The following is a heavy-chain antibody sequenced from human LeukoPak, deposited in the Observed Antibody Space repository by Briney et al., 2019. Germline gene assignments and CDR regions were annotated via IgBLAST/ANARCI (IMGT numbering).Heavy chain of an antibody. CDR1: GFTFSNYA. D-gene: IGHD4-23*01. J-gene: IGHJ4*02. V-gene: IGHV3-30*04. Sequence: GRSLRLSCAASGFTFSNYAIHWVCQAPGKGLEWVAVIPHDGRTKYYADSVKGRFTVTRDNSRNTLYLDMNSLRAEDTAVYYCAKERTTVVIPRLYYFDYWGQGTLVTVSS. CDR3: AKERTTVVIPRLYYFDY. CDR2: IPHDGRTK.